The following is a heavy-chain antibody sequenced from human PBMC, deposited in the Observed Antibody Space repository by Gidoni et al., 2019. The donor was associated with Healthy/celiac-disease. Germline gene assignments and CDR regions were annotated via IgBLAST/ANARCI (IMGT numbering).Heavy chain of an antibody. CDR2: INHSGST. CDR1: GGSFSGYY. V-gene: IGHV4-34*01. Sequence: QVQLQQWGAGLLKPSETLSLTCPVYGGSFSGYYWSWIRQPPGKGLEWIGEINHSGSTNYNPSLKTRVTISVDTSKNQFSLKLSSVTAADTAMYYCARNRWLPFDYWGQGTLVSVSS. J-gene: IGHJ4*02. CDR3: ARNRWLPFDY. D-gene: IGHD5-12*01.